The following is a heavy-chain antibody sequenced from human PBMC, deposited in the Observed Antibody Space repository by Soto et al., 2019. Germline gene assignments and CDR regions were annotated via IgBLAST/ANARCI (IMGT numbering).Heavy chain of an antibody. J-gene: IGHJ4*02. CDR1: GFTFSSYG. Sequence: GGSLRLSCAASGFTFSSYGMHWVRQAPGKGLEWVAVISYDGSNKYYADSVKGRFTISRDNCKNTLYLQMNSLRAEDTAVYYFAKDYCVEWFSDATSFDYWGKGTLVTVSS. V-gene: IGHV3-30*18. D-gene: IGHD3-3*01. CDR2: ISYDGSNK. CDR3: AKDYCVEWFSDATSFDY.